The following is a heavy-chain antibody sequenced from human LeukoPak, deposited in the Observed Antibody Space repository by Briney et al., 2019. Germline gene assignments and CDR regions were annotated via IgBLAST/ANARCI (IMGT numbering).Heavy chain of an antibody. CDR1: GGSISSSSYY. Sequence: SETLSLTCTVSGGSISSSSYYWGWIRQPPGKGLEWIGSIYYSGSTYSNPSLKSRVTTSVDTSKNQFSLKLSSVTAADTAVYYWARYCSSTSCSIRRTFDIWGQGTMVTVSS. J-gene: IGHJ3*02. CDR3: ARYCSSTSCSIRRTFDI. D-gene: IGHD2-2*01. CDR2: IYYSGST. V-gene: IGHV4-39*01.